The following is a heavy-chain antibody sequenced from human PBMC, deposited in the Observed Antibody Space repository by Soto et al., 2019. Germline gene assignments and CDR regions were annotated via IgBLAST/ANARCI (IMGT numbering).Heavy chain of an antibody. CDR3: ASNLATYYNLWSGHLFPDAFEI. J-gene: IGHJ3*02. D-gene: IGHD3-3*01. CDR2: IYYSGST. V-gene: IGHV4-30-4*01. Sequence: PSETLSLTCTVSGGSISSGDYYWSWIRQPPGKGLEWIGYIYYSGSTYYNPSLKSRVTISVDTSKNQFSLKLSSVTAADTAVYYCASNLATYYNLWSGHLFPDAFEIGSQGTMVTVSS. CDR1: GGSISSGDYY.